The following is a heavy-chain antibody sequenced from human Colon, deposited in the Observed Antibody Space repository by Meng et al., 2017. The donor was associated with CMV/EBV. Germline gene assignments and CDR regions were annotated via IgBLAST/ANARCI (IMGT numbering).Heavy chain of an antibody. CDR3: AREDIEVVSDRYYYYYGMDV. D-gene: IGHD2-2*01. V-gene: IGHV3-48*03. Sequence: GESLKITCAASGFTLSSYEMTWVRQAPGKGLEWISCITSSGGTIYYADSVKGRFTISRDNAKNSLYLQMNSLRAEDTAVYYCAREDIEVVSDRYYYYYGMDVWGQGTTVIVSS. CDR2: ITSSGGTI. J-gene: IGHJ6*02. CDR1: GFTLSSYE.